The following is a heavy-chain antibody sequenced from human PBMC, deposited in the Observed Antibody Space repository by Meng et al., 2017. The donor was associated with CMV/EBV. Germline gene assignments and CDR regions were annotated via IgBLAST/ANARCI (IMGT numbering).Heavy chain of an antibody. V-gene: IGHV3-7*01. D-gene: IGHD5-24*01. Sequence: GESLKISCAASGFTFSSYWMSWVRQAPGKGLEWVANIKQDGSEKYYVDSVKGRFTISRDNAKNSLYLQMNSLRAEDTAAYYCALIGEMATIDYWGQGTLVTVSS. CDR1: GFTFSSYW. CDR3: ALIGEMATIDY. J-gene: IGHJ4*02. CDR2: IKQDGSEK.